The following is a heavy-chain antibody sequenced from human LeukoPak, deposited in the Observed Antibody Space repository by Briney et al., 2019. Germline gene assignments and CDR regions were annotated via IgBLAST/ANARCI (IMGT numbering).Heavy chain of an antibody. CDR1: GFTFSSYS. CDR2: IKSKTDGGTT. CDR3: VRSLRQDAFDI. V-gene: IGHV3-15*01. J-gene: IGHJ3*02. Sequence: GGSLRLSCAASGFTFSSYSMSWVRQAPGKGLEWVGRIKSKTDGGTTDYAAPVKGRFTISRDDSKNTLYLQMNSLKTEDTAVYYCVRSLRQDAFDIWGQGTMVTVSS. D-gene: IGHD4-17*01.